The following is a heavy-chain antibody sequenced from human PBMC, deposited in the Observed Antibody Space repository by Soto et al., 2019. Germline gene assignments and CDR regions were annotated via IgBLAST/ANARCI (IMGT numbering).Heavy chain of an antibody. CDR3: ARKNPGREWELPDY. V-gene: IGHV3-30*03. D-gene: IGHD1-26*01. Sequence: QVQLVESGGGVVQPGRSLRLSCAASGFAFSTYGMHWVRQAPGKGLEWVAVTTSDGARINYADSVKGRFTIYRDNSRTTLYLQMNSLRIDDTAVYYCARKNPGREWELPDYWGQGTLVTVSS. CDR1: GFAFSTYG. CDR2: TTSDGARI. J-gene: IGHJ4*02.